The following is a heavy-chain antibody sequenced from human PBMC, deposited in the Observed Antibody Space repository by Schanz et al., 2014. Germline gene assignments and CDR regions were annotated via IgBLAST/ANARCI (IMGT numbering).Heavy chain of an antibody. CDR1: GFTFSSYA. CDR2: ISASGGST. D-gene: IGHD2-15*01. CDR3: AKGMGYCSGGTCYDYYYYGLDV. Sequence: VQLLQFGGGVVQPGRSLRLSCAASGFTFSSYAMHWVRQAPGKGLEWVSTISASGGSTYYADSVKGRFTVSRDNSKNALYLQMNSLRAEDTAVYYCAKGMGYCSGGTCYDYYYYGLDVWGQGTTITVSS. V-gene: IGHV3-23*01. J-gene: IGHJ6*02.